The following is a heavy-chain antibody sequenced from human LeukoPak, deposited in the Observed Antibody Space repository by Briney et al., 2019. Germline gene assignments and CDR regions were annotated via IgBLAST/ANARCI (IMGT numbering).Heavy chain of an antibody. Sequence: PSETLSLTCTVSGGSISSYYWSWIRQPPGKGLEWIGYIYYSGSTNYNPSLKSRVTISVDTSKNQFSLKLSSVTAADTAVYYCAREISYSSGWHCCNWFDPWGQGTLVTVSS. V-gene: IGHV4-59*01. CDR1: GGSISSYY. D-gene: IGHD6-19*01. CDR2: IYYSGST. CDR3: AREISYSSGWHCCNWFDP. J-gene: IGHJ5*02.